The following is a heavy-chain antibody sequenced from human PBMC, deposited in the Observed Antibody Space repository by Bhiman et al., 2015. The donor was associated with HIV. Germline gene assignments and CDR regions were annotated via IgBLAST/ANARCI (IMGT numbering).Heavy chain of an antibody. V-gene: IGHV3-30-3*01. Sequence: QVQLVESGGGVVQPGRSLRLSCAASGFTFSSCAMHWVRQAPGKGLEWVAVISYDGNNKHYADSVKGRFTISRDDSKNTLYLQMSGLKTEDTAVYYCTTDGWYFYYYGMDAWGQGTTVTVSS. CDR2: ISYDGNNK. CDR3: TTDGWYFYYYGMDA. CDR1: GFTFSSCA. D-gene: IGHD6-19*01. J-gene: IGHJ6*02.